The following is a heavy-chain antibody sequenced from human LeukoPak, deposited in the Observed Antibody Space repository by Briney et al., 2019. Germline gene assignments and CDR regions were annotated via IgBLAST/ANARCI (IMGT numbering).Heavy chain of an antibody. Sequence: GGSLRLSCAASEFTFSSYAMSWVRQAPGKRLEWVSAISNSGSSTYYADSVKGRFTISRDNSKNTLYLQMNSLRTEDTAVYYCARDIIVVVVAATRGDAFDIWGQGTMVTVSS. CDR3: ARDIIVVVVAATRGDAFDI. V-gene: IGHV3-23*01. D-gene: IGHD2-15*01. CDR2: ISNSGSST. CDR1: EFTFSSYA. J-gene: IGHJ3*02.